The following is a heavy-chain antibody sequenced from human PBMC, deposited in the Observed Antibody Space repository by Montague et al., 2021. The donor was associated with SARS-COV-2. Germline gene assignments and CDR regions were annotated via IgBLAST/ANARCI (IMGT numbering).Heavy chain of an antibody. D-gene: IGHD2-2*03. CDR1: GFTFSNAW. Sequence: SLRLSCAASGFTFSNAWMSWVRQAPGKGLEWVGRIKSKNDGGTTDYAAPVKGRFTISRDDSKHTLYLQMNSLKTEDTAVYYCTTVGYCSSTSCYDEAPFLDYWGQGTLVTVSS. CDR3: TTVGYCSSTSCYDEAPFLDY. CDR2: IKSKNDGGTT. J-gene: IGHJ4*02. V-gene: IGHV3-15*01.